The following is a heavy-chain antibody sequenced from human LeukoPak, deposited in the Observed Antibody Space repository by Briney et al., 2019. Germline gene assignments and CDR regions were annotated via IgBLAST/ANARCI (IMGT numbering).Heavy chain of an antibody. J-gene: IGHJ4*02. D-gene: IGHD3-10*01. Sequence: GGSLRLSCAASGFTFSSYAMSWVRQAPGKGLEGVSAISGSGGSTYYADSVKGRLTISRDNSKNTLYLQMNSLRAEDTAVYYCAKDSYYYGSGSYLRIDYWGQGTLVTVSS. CDR3: AKDSYYYGSGSYLRIDY. V-gene: IGHV3-23*01. CDR2: ISGSGGST. CDR1: GFTFSSYA.